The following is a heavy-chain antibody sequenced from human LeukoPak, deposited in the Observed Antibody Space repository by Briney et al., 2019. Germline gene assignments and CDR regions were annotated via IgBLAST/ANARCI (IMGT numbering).Heavy chain of an antibody. CDR3: ARSPLTGNYGDWFDP. J-gene: IGHJ5*02. CDR1: GFTVSSSY. CDR2: INHSGRT. D-gene: IGHD3-9*01. Sequence: GSLRLSCAASGFTVSSSYMSWVRQPPGKGLELIGEINHSGRTNYNPSLKSRVTISVDTSKNQFSLNLSSVTAADTAVYYCARSPLTGNYGDWFDPWGQGTLVVVSS. V-gene: IGHV4-34*01.